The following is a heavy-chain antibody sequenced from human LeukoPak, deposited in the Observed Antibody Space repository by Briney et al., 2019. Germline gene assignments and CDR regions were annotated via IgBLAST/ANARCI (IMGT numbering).Heavy chain of an antibody. Sequence: GGSLRLSCAASGFTFSSYWMSWVRQAPGKGLEWVANIKQDGSEKYYVDSVKGRFTISRDNAKNSLYLQMNSLRAEDTAVYYCARDLARELFYFDYWGQGTLVTVSS. CDR2: IKQDGSEK. CDR1: GFTFSSYW. CDR3: ARDLARELFYFDY. D-gene: IGHD1-26*01. J-gene: IGHJ4*02. V-gene: IGHV3-7*01.